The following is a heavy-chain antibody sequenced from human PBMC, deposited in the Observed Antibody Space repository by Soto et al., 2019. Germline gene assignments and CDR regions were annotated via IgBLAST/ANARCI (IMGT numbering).Heavy chain of an antibody. CDR3: ARSQGSSTSLEIYYYYYYGMDV. CDR1: GGTFSSYC. J-gene: IGHJ6*02. V-gene: IGHV1-69*01. CDR2: IIPISGTA. D-gene: IGHD2-2*01. Sequence: QVQLVQSGAEVKKPGSSVKVSCKASGGTFSSYCISWVRQAPGPGLEWMGGIIPISGTANYAQKFQGRVTITADESTSTAYMELSSLRSEDTAVYYCARSQGSSTSLEIYYYYYYGMDVWGQGTTVTVSS.